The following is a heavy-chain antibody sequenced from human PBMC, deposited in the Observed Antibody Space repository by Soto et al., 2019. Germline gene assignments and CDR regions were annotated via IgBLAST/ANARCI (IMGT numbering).Heavy chain of an antibody. V-gene: IGHV3-33*01. CDR1: GFTFSSYL. D-gene: IGHD6-13*01. J-gene: IGHJ3*02. Sequence: QVQLVESGGGVVQPGESLRLSCAASGFTFSSYLMHWVRQAPGKGLEWVAIIYPDGTTQYYGDSVKGRFIISRDNSKSTLYVQMNSLRVEDTAVDLCARDVGSSSWHALDIWGQGTMVTVSS. CDR3: ARDVGSSSWHALDI. CDR2: IYPDGTTQ.